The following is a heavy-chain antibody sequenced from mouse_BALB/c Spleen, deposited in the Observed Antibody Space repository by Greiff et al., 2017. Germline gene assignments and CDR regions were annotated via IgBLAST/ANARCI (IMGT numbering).Heavy chain of an antibody. CDR3: APYGYYAMDY. D-gene: IGHD1-2*01. CDR1: GFNIKDTY. CDR2: IDPANGNT. V-gene: IGHV14-3*02. Sequence: EVMLVESGAELVKPGASVKLSCTASGFNIKDTYMHWVKQRPEQGLEWIGRIDPANGNTKYDPKFQGKATITADTSSNTAYLQLSSLTSEDTAVYYCAPYGYYAMDYWGQGTSVTVSS. J-gene: IGHJ4*01.